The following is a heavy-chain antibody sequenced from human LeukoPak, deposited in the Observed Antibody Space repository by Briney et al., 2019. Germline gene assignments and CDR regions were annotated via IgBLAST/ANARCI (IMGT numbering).Heavy chain of an antibody. D-gene: IGHD3-22*01. CDR2: IIPIFGTA. CDR1: GGTFSSYA. J-gene: IGHJ4*02. V-gene: IGHV1-69*05. Sequence: SVKVSCKASGGTFSSYAISWVRQAPGQGLEWMGRIIPIFGTANYAQKFQGRVTITTDESTSTAYMELSSLRSEDTAVYYCARVSAGGYYLKIFDYWGQGTLVTVSS. CDR3: ARVSAGGYYLKIFDY.